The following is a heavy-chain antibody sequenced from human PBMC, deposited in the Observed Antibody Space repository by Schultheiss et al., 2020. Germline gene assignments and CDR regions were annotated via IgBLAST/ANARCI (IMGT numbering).Heavy chain of an antibody. CDR2: IYHSGST. V-gene: IGHV4-4*02. CDR3: ARVSDWLSSTHFDY. J-gene: IGHJ4*02. CDR1: GGSISSSNW. D-gene: IGHD3-9*01. Sequence: SETLSLTCAVSGGSISSSNWWSWVRQPPGKGLEWIGEIYHSGSTYYNPSLQSRVSISVDTSKNQFSLKLNSVTAADTAVYYCARVSDWLSSTHFDYWGQGTLVTVSS.